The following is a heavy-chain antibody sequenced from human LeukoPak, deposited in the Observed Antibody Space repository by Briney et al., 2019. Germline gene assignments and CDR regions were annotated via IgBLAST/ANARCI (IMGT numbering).Heavy chain of an antibody. D-gene: IGHD2-8*01. Sequence: GTAGDTYYPGSVKGRFTISRENAKNSLYLQMNSLRAGDTAVYYCARGCTNGVCYYYFDYWGQGTLVTVSS. V-gene: IGHV3-13*01. CDR2: GTAGDT. CDR3: ARGCTNGVCYYYFDY. J-gene: IGHJ4*02.